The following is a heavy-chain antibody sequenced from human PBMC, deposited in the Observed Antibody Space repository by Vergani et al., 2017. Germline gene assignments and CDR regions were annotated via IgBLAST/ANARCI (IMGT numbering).Heavy chain of an antibody. D-gene: IGHD2-15*01. CDR2: IYTSGST. V-gene: IGHV4-61*02. J-gene: IGHJ6*02. CDR3: ARSGQDLRAFCSGGSCYEYYYYYYGMDV. CDR1: GGSISSGSYY. Sequence: QVQLQESGPGLVKPSQTLSLTCTVSGGSISSGSYYWSWIRQPAGKGLEWIGRIYTSGSTNYNPSLKSRVTISVDTSKNQFSLKLSSVTAADTAVYYCARSGQDLRAFCSGGSCYEYYYYYYGMDVWGQ.